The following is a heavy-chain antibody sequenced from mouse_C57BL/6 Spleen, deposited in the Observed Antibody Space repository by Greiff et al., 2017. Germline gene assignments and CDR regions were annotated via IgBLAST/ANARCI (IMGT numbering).Heavy chain of an antibody. Sequence: QVQLQQSGAELVRPGASVTLSCKASGYTFTDYEMPWVNQTPVHGLEWIGAIDPEAGGTAYNQKFKGKAILTADKASSTAYMELRSLTSEDSAVYYGTRTGPDYCGSSFDWYFDDWGTGTTVTVSS. CDR1: GYTFTDYE. J-gene: IGHJ1*03. CDR2: IDPEAGGT. V-gene: IGHV1-15*01. D-gene: IGHD1-1*01. CDR3: TRTGPDYCGSSFDWYFDD.